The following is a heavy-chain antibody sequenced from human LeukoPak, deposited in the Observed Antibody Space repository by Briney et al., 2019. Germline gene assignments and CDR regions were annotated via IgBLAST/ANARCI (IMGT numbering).Heavy chain of an antibody. CDR2: INHSGST. D-gene: IGHD2-2*01. Sequence: SETLSLTCAVYGGSFSGYYWSWIRPSPGKGLEWIGEINHSGSTNYNPSLKSRVTISVDTSKNQFSLKLTSVTAADTAVYYCARVYCTSTSCANFDSWGQGTLVTVSS. CDR1: GGSFSGYY. CDR3: ARVYCTSTSCANFDS. V-gene: IGHV4-34*01. J-gene: IGHJ4*02.